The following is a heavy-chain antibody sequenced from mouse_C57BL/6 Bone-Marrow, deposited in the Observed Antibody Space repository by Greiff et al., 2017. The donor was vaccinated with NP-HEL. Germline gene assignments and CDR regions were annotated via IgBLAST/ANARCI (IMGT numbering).Heavy chain of an antibody. CDR2: IDPETGGT. D-gene: IGHD1-1*01. CDR1: GYTFTDYE. Sequence: VQLQQSGAELVRPGASVTLSCKASGYTFTDYEMHWVKQTPVHGLEWIGAIDPETGGTAYNQKFKGKAILTADKSSSTAYMELRSLTSEDSAVYYCTRWPHWWGVVAKWYFDVWGTGTTVTVSS. CDR3: TRWPHWWGVVAKWYFDV. V-gene: IGHV1-15*01. J-gene: IGHJ1*03.